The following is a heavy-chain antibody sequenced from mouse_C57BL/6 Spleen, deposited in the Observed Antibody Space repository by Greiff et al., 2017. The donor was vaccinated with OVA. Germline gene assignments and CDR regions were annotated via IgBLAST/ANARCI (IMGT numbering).Heavy chain of an antibody. J-gene: IGHJ4*01. CDR3: ARDEGSWGYAMDY. CDR2: SRNKANDYTT. Sequence: EVQGVESGGGLVQSGRSLRLSCATSGFTFSDFYMEWVRQAPGKGLEWIAASRNKANDYTTEYSASVKGRFIVSRDTSQSILYLQMSALRAEDTASYDCARDEGSWGYAMDYWGQGTSVTGSS. V-gene: IGHV7-1*01. D-gene: IGHD4-1*01. CDR1: GFTFSDFY.